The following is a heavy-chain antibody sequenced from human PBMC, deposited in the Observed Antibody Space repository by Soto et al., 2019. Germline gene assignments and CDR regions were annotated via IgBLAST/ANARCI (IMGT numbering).Heavy chain of an antibody. CDR1: GFTFSNYG. CDR3: AKRHSYAFDI. D-gene: IGHD5-18*01. CDR2: ITDSGGST. Sequence: GGSLRLSCAASGFTFSNYGMSWVRQAPGKGLEWVSSITDSGGSTYYADSVKGRFTIFRDNSKNTLYVQMNSLRADDTAVYYCAKRHSYAFDIWGQGTVVTVSS. J-gene: IGHJ3*02. V-gene: IGHV3-23*01.